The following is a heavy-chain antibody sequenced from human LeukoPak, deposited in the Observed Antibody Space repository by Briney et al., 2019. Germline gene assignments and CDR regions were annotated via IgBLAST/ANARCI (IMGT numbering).Heavy chain of an antibody. D-gene: IGHD3-3*01. V-gene: IGHV4-59*01. CDR1: GGSISSYY. CDR3: ARIDSYDFWRGYYFDY. CDR2: IYYSGGT. Sequence: SETLSLTCTVSGGSISSYYWSWIRQPPGKGLEWIGYIYYSGGTNYNPSLKSRVTISVDTSKNQFSLKLSSVTAADTAVYYCARIDSYDFWRGYYFDYWGQGTLVTVSS. J-gene: IGHJ4*02.